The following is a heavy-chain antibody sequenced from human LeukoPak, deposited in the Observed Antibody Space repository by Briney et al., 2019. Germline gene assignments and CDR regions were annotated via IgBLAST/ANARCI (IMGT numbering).Heavy chain of an antibody. Sequence: ASVKVSCKASGYTFTSLGISWVRQAPGQGLEWMGWINCDSGNTNYAQKFQGRLTMTTDTSTSTAYMELRSLRSDDTAVYYCARDEVSGGWYNHWGQGTLVTVSS. CDR3: ARDEVSGGWYNH. CDR1: GYTFTSLG. V-gene: IGHV1-18*04. D-gene: IGHD6-19*01. CDR2: INCDSGNT. J-gene: IGHJ4*02.